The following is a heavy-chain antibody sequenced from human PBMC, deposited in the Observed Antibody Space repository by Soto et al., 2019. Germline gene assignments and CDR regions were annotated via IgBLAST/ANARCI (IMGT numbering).Heavy chain of an antibody. CDR1: GYTFTNYV. CDR3: ARDAGSGSYLAY. V-gene: IGHV1-18*01. J-gene: IGHJ4*02. CDR2: ISPFTGHT. D-gene: IGHD1-26*01. Sequence: QVQLVQSGGEVKRPGASVKVSCKPSGYTFTNYVIAWVRQAPGQGLEWMGWISPFTGHTKYAQKFQGRVTLTTDTSTSTAYMELTRLRFDDTAVYYCARDAGSGSYLAYWGQGTLVSVSS.